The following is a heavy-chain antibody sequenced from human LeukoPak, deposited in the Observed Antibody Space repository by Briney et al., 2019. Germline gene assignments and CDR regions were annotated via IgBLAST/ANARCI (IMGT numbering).Heavy chain of an antibody. CDR3: ARDSAVYDSSGYFLHAFDI. J-gene: IGHJ3*02. V-gene: IGHV1-2*02. CDR1: GYTFTGYY. CDR2: INPNSGGT. D-gene: IGHD3-22*01. Sequence: ASVKVSCKASGYTFTGYYMHWVRQAPGQGLEWMGWINPNSGGTKCAQNLQGRVTMTRDTSISTAYMELSRLRSDDTAVYYCARDSAVYDSSGYFLHAFDIWGQGTMVTVSS.